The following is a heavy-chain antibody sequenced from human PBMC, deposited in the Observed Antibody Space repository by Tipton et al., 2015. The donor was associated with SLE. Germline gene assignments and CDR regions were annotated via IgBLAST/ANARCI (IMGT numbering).Heavy chain of an antibody. CDR2: IYSSMSI. V-gene: IGHV4-39*07. Sequence: TLSLTCTVSSGSIRGSTYYCGWIRPPPGKGLEWIGTIYSSMSIYYNPSLKRRVTMSVDMSKNQFSLKLSSVTAADTAVYYCARLAKSGGVIVQLVIDYWGQGTLVTVSS. CDR1: SGSIRGSTYY. J-gene: IGHJ4*02. CDR3: ARLAKSGGVIVQLVIDY. D-gene: IGHD3-16*02.